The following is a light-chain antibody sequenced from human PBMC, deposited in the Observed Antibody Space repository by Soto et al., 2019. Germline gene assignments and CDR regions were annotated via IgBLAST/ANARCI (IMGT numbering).Light chain of an antibody. CDR1: QSVSSSY. CDR3: QHFGDSVWT. CDR2: DAS. J-gene: IGKJ1*01. V-gene: IGKV3-20*01. Sequence: EIVLTQSPGTLSLSPGERATLSCRASQSVSSSYLAWYQQKPGQAPRLLIYDASNRATGIPARFSGSGSGTDFTLTISRLEPEDFAVYYCQHFGDSVWTFGQGTKVDI.